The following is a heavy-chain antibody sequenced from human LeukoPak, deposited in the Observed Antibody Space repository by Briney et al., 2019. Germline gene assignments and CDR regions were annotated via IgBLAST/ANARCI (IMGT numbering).Heavy chain of an antibody. D-gene: IGHD6-13*01. CDR2: IYSGGST. J-gene: IGHJ3*02. CDR3: ARDRGSPHDAFDI. Sequence: GGSLRLSCAASGFIVSNNYMSWVRQAPGKALEWVSGIYSGGSTYYADSVKGRFTISRDNAKNSLYLQMNSLRAEDTAVYYCARDRGSPHDAFDIWGQGTMVTVSS. V-gene: IGHV3-66*01. CDR1: GFIVSNNY.